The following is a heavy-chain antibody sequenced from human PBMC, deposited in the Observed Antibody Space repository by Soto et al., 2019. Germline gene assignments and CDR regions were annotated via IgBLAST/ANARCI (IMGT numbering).Heavy chain of an antibody. CDR1: GYTFTSYG. Sequence: QVQLVQSGAEVKKPGASVKVSCKASGYTFTSYGISRVRQAPGQGLEWMGWISAYNGNTNYAQKLQGRVTMTTDTSTSTAYMELRSLRSDDTAVYYCARDYIAARPSYYYGMDVWGQGTTVTVSS. J-gene: IGHJ6*02. CDR3: ARDYIAARPSYYYGMDV. CDR2: ISAYNGNT. V-gene: IGHV1-18*01. D-gene: IGHD6-6*01.